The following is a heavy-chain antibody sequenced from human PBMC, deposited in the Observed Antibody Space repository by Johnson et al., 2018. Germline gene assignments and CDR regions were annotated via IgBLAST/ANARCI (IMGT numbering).Heavy chain of an antibody. J-gene: IGHJ4*02. CDR3: ARSGPVWHDY. D-gene: IGHD3-10*01. V-gene: IGHV3-53*01. CDR2: MYNSGDT. CDR1: GFSVSTHF. Sequence: VQLVESGGGLIQPGGSLRLSCAASGFSVSTHFMSWVRQAPGKGLEWVSVMYNSGDTYYADSVSGRFTISRDDSKNPLGLQMSSLGADDTAVYYCARSGPVWHDYWGQGTLVNVSS.